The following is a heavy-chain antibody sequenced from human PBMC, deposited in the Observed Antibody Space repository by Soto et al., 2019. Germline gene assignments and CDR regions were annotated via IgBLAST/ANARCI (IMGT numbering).Heavy chain of an antibody. Sequence: PSETLSLTCAVYGGSFSGYYWSWIRQPPGKGLEWIGEINHSGSTNYNPSLKSRVTISVDTSKNQFSLKLSSVTAADTAVYYCARGISPSGYDYVPPHYFDYWGQGTLVTVSS. V-gene: IGHV4-34*01. CDR2: INHSGST. CDR1: GGSFSGYY. CDR3: ARGISPSGYDYVPPHYFDY. D-gene: IGHD5-12*01. J-gene: IGHJ4*02.